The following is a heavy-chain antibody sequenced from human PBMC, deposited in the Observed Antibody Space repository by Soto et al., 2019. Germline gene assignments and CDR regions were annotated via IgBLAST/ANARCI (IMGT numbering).Heavy chain of an antibody. CDR3: AGRITMIVAAFEI. Sequence: SETLSLTCAVSGGSISSSNWWSWVLQPPGKGLEWIGEIYHSGSTNYNPSLKSRVTISVDKSKNQFSLKLSSVTAADTAVYYCAGRITMIVAAFEICGQGTMVTVSS. V-gene: IGHV4-4*02. D-gene: IGHD3-22*01. CDR1: GGSISSSNW. CDR2: IYHSGST. J-gene: IGHJ3*02.